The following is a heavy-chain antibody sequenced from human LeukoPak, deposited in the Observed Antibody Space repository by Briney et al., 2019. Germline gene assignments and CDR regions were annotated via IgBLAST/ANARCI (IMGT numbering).Heavy chain of an antibody. CDR3: ARSYYYDSSGYYQIDY. V-gene: IGHV4-59*01. J-gene: IGHJ4*02. CDR1: GGSISSYY. CDR2: IYYSEST. Sequence: SETLSLTCTVSGGSISSYYWSWIRQPPGKGLEWIGYIYYSESTNYNPSLKSRVTISVDTSKNQFSLKLSSVTAADTAVYYCARSYYYDSSGYYQIDYWGQGTLVTVSS. D-gene: IGHD3-22*01.